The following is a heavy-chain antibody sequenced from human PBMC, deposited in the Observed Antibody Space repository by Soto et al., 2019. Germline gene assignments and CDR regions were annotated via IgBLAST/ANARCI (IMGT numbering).Heavy chain of an antibody. V-gene: IGHV3-48*02. Sequence: EVQLVESGGGLFQPGGSLRLSCAASGFSFSSNAMNWVRQAPGKGLEWLSYISESSSNIYYADSVKGRFTISKDNAKNSLYLQMNSLRDEDTAVYYCANLFGSSWHVDYWGQGTLVTVSS. CDR1: GFSFSSNA. D-gene: IGHD6-13*01. CDR2: ISESSSNI. CDR3: ANLFGSSWHVDY. J-gene: IGHJ4*02.